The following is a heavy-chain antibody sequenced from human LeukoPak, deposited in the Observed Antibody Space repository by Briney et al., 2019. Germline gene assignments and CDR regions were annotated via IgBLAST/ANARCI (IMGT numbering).Heavy chain of an antibody. D-gene: IGHD3-10*01. CDR2: ISSNSRYI. J-gene: IGHJ6*03. V-gene: IGHV3-21*04. CDR3: AKDSGSLWIGENYYYMDV. CDR1: GFTFSTYS. Sequence: GGSLRLSCAASGFTFSTYSMNWVRQAPGKGLEWVSSISSNSRYIYYADSMRGRFTISRDNAKNSLYLQMNSLKPEDTAVYYCAKDSGSLWIGENYYYMDVWGKGTTVTISS.